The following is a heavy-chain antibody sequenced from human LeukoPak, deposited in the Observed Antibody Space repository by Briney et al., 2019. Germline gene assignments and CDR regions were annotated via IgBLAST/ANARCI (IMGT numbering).Heavy chain of an antibody. Sequence: SETLSLTCTVSGASIGSYYWSWIRQPPGKGLEWIGYISPNGYTLYTPSLRSRVTISRDTSDNQFSLILSSVTAADTAIYYCTRHDVVPIIGHGMAVWGQGTTVSVSS. CDR3: TRHDVVPIIGHGMAV. J-gene: IGHJ6*02. V-gene: IGHV4-59*08. CDR1: GASIGSYY. CDR2: ISPNGYT. D-gene: IGHD2-2*01.